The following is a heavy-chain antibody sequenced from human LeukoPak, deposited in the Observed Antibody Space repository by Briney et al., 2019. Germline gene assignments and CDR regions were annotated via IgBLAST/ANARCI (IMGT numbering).Heavy chain of an antibody. Sequence: SAVQDTFMSCGGIFSSYASRGLRQPPGQGLAWMGRIIPILGRANYAQKVQGRVTITADKSTSTAYMELSSLRSEDTAVYYCARDGAIVGTSFDYWGQGTLVTVSS. D-gene: IGHD5-12*01. CDR2: IIPILGRA. CDR3: ARDGAIVGTSFDY. J-gene: IGHJ4*02. CDR1: GGIFSSYA. V-gene: IGHV1-69*04.